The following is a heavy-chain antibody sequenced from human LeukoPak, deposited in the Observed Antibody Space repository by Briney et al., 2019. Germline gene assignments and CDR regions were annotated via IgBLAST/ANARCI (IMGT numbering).Heavy chain of an antibody. CDR1: GFTFSSSG. V-gene: IGHV3-30*18. CDR3: AKVGGSSAWFDY. Sequence: GGSLRLSCAASGFTFSSSGMHWVRQAPGKGLEWVAVVSYDGRNKYYADSVKGRFTISRDNSKNTLYLQMNSLRAEDTAVYYCAKVGGSSAWFDYWGQGTLVTVSS. J-gene: IGHJ4*02. D-gene: IGHD2-15*01. CDR2: VSYDGRNK.